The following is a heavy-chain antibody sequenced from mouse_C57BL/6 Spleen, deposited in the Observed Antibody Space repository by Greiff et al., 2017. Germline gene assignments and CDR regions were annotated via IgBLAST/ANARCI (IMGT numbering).Heavy chain of an antibody. V-gene: IGHV1-18*01. CDR1: GYTFTDYN. J-gene: IGHJ4*01. CDR3: ARCDYNYYAMDY. CDR2: INPNNGGT. Sequence: EVQLQQSGPELVKPGASVKIPCKASGYTFTDYNMDWVKQSHGKSLEWIGDINPNNGGTIYNQKFKGKATLTVDKSSSTAYMELRSLTSEDTAVYYCARCDYNYYAMDYWGQGTSVTVSS. D-gene: IGHD2-4*01.